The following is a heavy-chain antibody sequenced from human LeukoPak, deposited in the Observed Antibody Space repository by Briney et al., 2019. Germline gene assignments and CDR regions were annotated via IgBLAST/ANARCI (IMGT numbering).Heavy chain of an antibody. Sequence: PGRSLRLSCAASGFTFSSYGMHWVRQAPGKGLEWVAVISYDGSNKYYADSVKGRFTISRDNSKNTLYLQMNSLKTEDTAVYYCTTDNEGLLLLDYWGQGTLVTVSS. V-gene: IGHV3-30*03. CDR1: GFTFSSYG. J-gene: IGHJ4*02. D-gene: IGHD3-22*01. CDR2: ISYDGSNK. CDR3: TTDNEGLLLLDY.